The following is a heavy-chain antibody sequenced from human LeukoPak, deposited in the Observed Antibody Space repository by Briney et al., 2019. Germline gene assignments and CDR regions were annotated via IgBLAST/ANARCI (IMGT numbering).Heavy chain of an antibody. CDR2: ISASNGNT. Sequence: GASVRVSCKASGYTFTSYGISWVRQAPGQGLEWMGWISASNGNTNYAQKLQGRVTMTTDTSTSTAYMELRSLRSDDTAVYYCARAEYSSSWYSFKSLVGYFGYWGQGTLVTVSS. J-gene: IGHJ4*02. D-gene: IGHD6-13*01. V-gene: IGHV1-18*01. CDR3: ARAEYSSSWYSFKSLVGYFGY. CDR1: GYTFTSYG.